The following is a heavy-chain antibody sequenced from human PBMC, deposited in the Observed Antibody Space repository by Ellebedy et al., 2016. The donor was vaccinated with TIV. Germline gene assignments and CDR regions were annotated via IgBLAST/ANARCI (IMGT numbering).Heavy chain of an antibody. CDR1: GGSIASDS. CDR2: FYYTGYT. Sequence: SETLSLXXTVSGGSIASDSWTWIRQPPGKGLEWIGYFYYTGYTKSNPSLKSRVTISIDTSKNQFSLKLSSVTAADTAVYYCAREGYSGYAAGIDYWGQGTLVTVSS. D-gene: IGHD5-12*01. V-gene: IGHV4-59*12. J-gene: IGHJ4*02. CDR3: AREGYSGYAAGIDY.